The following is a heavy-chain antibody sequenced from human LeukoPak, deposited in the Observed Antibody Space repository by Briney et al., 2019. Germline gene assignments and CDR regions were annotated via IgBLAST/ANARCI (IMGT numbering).Heavy chain of an antibody. Sequence: SETLSLTCAVSGGSFSGYYWSWIRQSPGKGLEWIGEINHSGNTNYNPSLKSRVTISVDTSKNQFSLKLSSVTAADTAVYYCARDLEVVTATNWFDPWGQGTLVTVSS. CDR3: ARDLEVVTATNWFDP. D-gene: IGHD2-21*02. V-gene: IGHV4-34*01. J-gene: IGHJ5*02. CDR2: INHSGNT. CDR1: GGSFSGYY.